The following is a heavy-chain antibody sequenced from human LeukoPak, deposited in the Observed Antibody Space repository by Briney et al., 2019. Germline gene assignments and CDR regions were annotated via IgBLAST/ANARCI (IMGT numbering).Heavy chain of an antibody. V-gene: IGHV4-34*01. CDR2: INHGGST. J-gene: IGHJ3*02. CDR1: GGSFSGYY. CDR3: ARTPRYDYIWGSYRYTGDSAFDI. Sequence: SETLSLTCAVYGGSFSGYYWSWIRQPPGKGLEWIGEINHGGSTNYNPSLKSRVTISVDTSKNQFSLKLSSVTAADTAVYYCARTPRYDYIWGSYRYTGDSAFDIWGQGTMVTVSS. D-gene: IGHD3-16*02.